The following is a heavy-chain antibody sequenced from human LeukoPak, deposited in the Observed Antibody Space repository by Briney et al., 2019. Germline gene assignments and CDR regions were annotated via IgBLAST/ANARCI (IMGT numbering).Heavy chain of an antibody. CDR3: ARAHYEYDSSGYGAFDI. CDR2: ISISGTTI. D-gene: IGHD3-22*01. Sequence: GGSLRLSCAASGFTFSDYYIYWIRQAPGKGLEWVSYISISGTTIYYADSVKGRFTISRDNAKNSLYLQMNSLRAEDTAVYYCARAHYEYDSSGYGAFDIWGQGTMVTVSS. V-gene: IGHV3-11*01. CDR1: GFTFSDYY. J-gene: IGHJ3*02.